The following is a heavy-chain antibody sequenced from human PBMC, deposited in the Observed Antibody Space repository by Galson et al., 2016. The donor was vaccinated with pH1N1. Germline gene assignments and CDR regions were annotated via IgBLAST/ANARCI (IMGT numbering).Heavy chain of an antibody. J-gene: IGHJ4*02. Sequence: SVKVSCKASGYTFTNYYFHWVRQAPGQGLEWMGVIDPSGGGTTYAQKFQARVTMTRDTSTTTVYTDLSSLKSEDTAVYYCTRDLGRRREYWGQGTLVTVSS. CDR1: GYTFTNYY. CDR3: TRDLGRRREY. V-gene: IGHV1-46*01. CDR2: IDPSGGGT. D-gene: IGHD1-26*01.